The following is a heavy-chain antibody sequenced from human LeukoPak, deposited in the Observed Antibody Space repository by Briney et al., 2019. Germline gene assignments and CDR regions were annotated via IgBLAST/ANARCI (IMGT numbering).Heavy chain of an antibody. D-gene: IGHD2/OR15-2a*01. V-gene: IGHV3-74*01. Sequence: GGSLRLSCAASGFTFSSYWMDWVRQARGKGLVWVSRINTDGSTTTYADSVKGRFTISRDNAKNTLFLQMNSLRAEDTAVYYGLRDVIRGGQGTLVTVSS. CDR1: GFTFSSYW. CDR2: INTDGSTT. J-gene: IGHJ4*02. CDR3: LRDVIR.